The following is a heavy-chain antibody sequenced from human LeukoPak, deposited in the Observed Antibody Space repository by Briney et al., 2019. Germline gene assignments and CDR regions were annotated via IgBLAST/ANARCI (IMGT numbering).Heavy chain of an antibody. V-gene: IGHV3-48*03. J-gene: IGHJ2*01. CDR1: GFTFSSYE. CDR2: ISSSGSTI. CDR3: AREHPDWYFDL. Sequence: GGSLRLSCAAAGFTFSSYEMNWVRQAPGKGLEWVSYISSSGSTIYYADSVKGRFTISRDNAKNSLYLQMNSLRAEDTAVYYCAREHPDWYFDLWGRGTLVTVSS.